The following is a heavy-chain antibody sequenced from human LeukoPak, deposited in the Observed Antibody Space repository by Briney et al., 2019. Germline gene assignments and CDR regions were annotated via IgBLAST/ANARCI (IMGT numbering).Heavy chain of an antibody. CDR3: ARHRSKWLQSSFDY. V-gene: IGHV4-34*01. Sequence: SETLSLTCAVYGGSFSGYYWSWIRQPPGKGLEWIGEINHSGSTNYNPSLKSRVAISVDTSKNQFSLKLSSVTAADTAVYYCARHRSKWLQSSFDYWGQGTLVTVSS. CDR2: INHSGST. CDR1: GGSFSGYY. J-gene: IGHJ4*02. D-gene: IGHD5-24*01.